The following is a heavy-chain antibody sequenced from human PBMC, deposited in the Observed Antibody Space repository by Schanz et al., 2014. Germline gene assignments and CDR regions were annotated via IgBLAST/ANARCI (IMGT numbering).Heavy chain of an antibody. CDR2: ISSSSSYI. CDR1: GFTFSSYS. CDR3: AREVECGIAGAGPKRCCCGMDV. Sequence: EVQLVESGGGLVKPGGSLRLSCAASGFTFSSYSMNWVRQAPGKGLEWVSSISSSSSYIYYADSVKGRFTISRANAKNSLYLQMNRLKADNTAVYYCAREVECGIAGAGPKRCCCGMDVWGQGTTVTVSS. D-gene: IGHD6-13*01. V-gene: IGHV3-21*01. J-gene: IGHJ6*02.